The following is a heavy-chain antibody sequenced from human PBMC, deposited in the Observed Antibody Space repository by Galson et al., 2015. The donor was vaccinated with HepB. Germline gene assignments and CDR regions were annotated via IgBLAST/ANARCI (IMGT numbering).Heavy chain of an antibody. V-gene: IGHV3-30*18. D-gene: IGHD2-21*01. CDR2: ISYDGSNK. CDR1: GFTFSSYG. J-gene: IGHJ4*02. CDR3: AKDRWGSKALDY. Sequence: SLRLSCAASGFTFSSYGMHWVRQAPGKGLEWVAVISYDGSNKYYVDSVKGRFTISRDNSKNTLYLQMNSLRAEDTAVYYCAKDRWGSKALDYWGQGTLVTVSS.